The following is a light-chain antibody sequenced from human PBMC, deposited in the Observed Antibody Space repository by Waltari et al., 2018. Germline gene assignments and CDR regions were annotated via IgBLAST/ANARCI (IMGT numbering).Light chain of an antibody. CDR3: MQGTNWPQS. CDR2: AAS. CDR1: QGISRY. J-gene: IGKJ2*03. V-gene: IGKV1-9*01. Sequence: IQLTQSPSSLSASVGDRVTITCRASQGISRYLAWYQQKPGKAPKLLIYAASTWQSGVPDRFSGSGSGTDFTLRISRVEAEDVGLYFCMQGTNWPQSFGQGTKLEIK.